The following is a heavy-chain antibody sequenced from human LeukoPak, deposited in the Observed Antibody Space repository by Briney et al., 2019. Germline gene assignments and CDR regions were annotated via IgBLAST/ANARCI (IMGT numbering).Heavy chain of an antibody. D-gene: IGHD5-12*01. V-gene: IGHV3-30*03. CDR3: ARAPYSGYDPPDY. Sequence: HPGRPLRLSCAASGFTFSSYGMHWVRQAPGKGLEWVAVISYDGSNKYYADSVKGRFTISRDNSKNTLYLQMNSLRAEDTAVYYCARAPYSGYDPPDYWGQGTLVTVSS. CDR1: GFTFSSYG. J-gene: IGHJ4*02. CDR2: ISYDGSNK.